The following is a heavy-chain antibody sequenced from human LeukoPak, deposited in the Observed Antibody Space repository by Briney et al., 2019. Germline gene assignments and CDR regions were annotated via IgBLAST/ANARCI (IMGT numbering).Heavy chain of an antibody. J-gene: IGHJ6*03. Sequence: PSETLSLTCAVYGVSFSGYYWSWIRQPPGKGLEWIGEINHSGSTNYNPSLKSRVTISVDTSKNQFSLKLSSVTAADTAVYYCARGKIQLWTYYYYYYYMDVWGKGTTVTVSS. CDR3: ARGKIQLWTYYYYYYYMDV. V-gene: IGHV4-34*01. D-gene: IGHD5-18*01. CDR1: GVSFSGYY. CDR2: INHSGST.